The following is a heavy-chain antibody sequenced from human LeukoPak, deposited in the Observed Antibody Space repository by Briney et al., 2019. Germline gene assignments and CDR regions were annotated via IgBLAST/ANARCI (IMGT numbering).Heavy chain of an antibody. J-gene: IGHJ6*03. CDR3: ARGDSYGSGSAGPNPYYYSMDV. CDR2: INPNSGGT. D-gene: IGHD3-10*01. CDR1: GYTFTGYY. V-gene: IGHV1-2*02. Sequence: ASVKVSCKASGYTFTGYYMHWVRQAPGQGLEWMGWINPNSGGTNYAQKFQGRVTMTRDTSISTAYMEVRSLTADDSAVYYCARGDSYGSGSAGPNPYYYSMDVWGKGTTVTISS.